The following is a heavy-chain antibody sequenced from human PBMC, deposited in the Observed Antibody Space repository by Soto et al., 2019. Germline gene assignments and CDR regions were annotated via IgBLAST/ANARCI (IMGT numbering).Heavy chain of an antibody. V-gene: IGHV3-74*01. CDR2: INSDGSDT. CDR3: VRDHNWAFDY. CDR1: GFTFSSPW. D-gene: IGHD1-20*01. J-gene: IGHJ4*02. Sequence: PGGSLRLSCVASGFTFSSPWMHWVRQSPGKGLVWLSRINSDGSDTTYADSVKGRFTISRDNAKNTLYLQMNSLRVEDTALYYCVRDHNWAFDYWAPGTLVTVSS.